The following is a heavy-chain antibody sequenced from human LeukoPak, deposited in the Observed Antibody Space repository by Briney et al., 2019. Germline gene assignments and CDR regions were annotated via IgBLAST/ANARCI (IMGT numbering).Heavy chain of an antibody. D-gene: IGHD3-10*01. CDR1: GFSFINYW. V-gene: IGHV3-7*01. CDR2: IKQDGSET. J-gene: IGHJ4*02. Sequence: GGSLRLSCAASGFSFINYWMGWVRQAPGKGLEYVGNIKQDGSETYYVDSLRGRFTISRDNAKNSLYLQMNSLRVEDTAVYYCVRDDRSDSGYCYDNYWGQGTLVTVSS. CDR3: VRDDRSDSGYCYDNY.